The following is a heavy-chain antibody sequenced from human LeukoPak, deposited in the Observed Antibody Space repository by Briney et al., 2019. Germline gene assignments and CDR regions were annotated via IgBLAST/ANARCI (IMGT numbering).Heavy chain of an antibody. D-gene: IGHD3-22*01. CDR2: IKQDGSEK. Sequence: GESLKISCKGSGYSFTSYWIGWVRQMPGKGLEWVANIKQDGSEKYYVDSVKGRFTISRDNAKNSLYLQMNSLRAEDTAVYYCSSGYDYWGQGTLVTVSS. V-gene: IGHV3-7*01. J-gene: IGHJ4*02. CDR1: GYSFTSYW. CDR3: SSGYDY.